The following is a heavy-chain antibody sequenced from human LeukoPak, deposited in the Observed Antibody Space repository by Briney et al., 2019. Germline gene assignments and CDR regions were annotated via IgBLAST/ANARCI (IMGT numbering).Heavy chain of an antibody. CDR3: AREVIGIFGVVPGAFDI. CDR2: ISGSGART. CDR1: GFVFTNHA. D-gene: IGHD3-3*01. Sequence: PGGSLRLSCAASGFVFTNHAMGWVRQAPGKGLEFVSAISGSGARTYYADSLKGRLTISRDNSMNTLHLQINSLRAEDTAVYYRAREVIGIFGVVPGAFDIWGQGTMVTVSS. J-gene: IGHJ3*02. V-gene: IGHV3-23*01.